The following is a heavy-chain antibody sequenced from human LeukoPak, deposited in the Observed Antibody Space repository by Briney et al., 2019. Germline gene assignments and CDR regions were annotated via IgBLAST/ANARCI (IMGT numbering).Heavy chain of an antibody. J-gene: IGHJ4*02. D-gene: IGHD1-26*01. CDR1: GFTFSSAA. CDR2: ISGRGGST. Sequence: SGGSLRLSCAASGFTFSSAAMSWVRQAPGKGLEWVSAISGRGGSTYYADSVKGRFTISRDNSKNTLYLQMNSLRAEDTAVYYCAKVYSGSYFNYFDYWGQGTLVTVSS. CDR3: AKVYSGSYFNYFDY. V-gene: IGHV3-23*01.